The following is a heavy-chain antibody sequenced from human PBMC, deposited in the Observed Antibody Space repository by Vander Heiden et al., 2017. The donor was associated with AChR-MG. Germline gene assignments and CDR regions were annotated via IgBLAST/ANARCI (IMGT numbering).Heavy chain of an antibody. D-gene: IGHD3-10*01. CDR3: AGGGEGGDYYYGMDV. J-gene: IGHJ6*02. V-gene: IGHV3-21*01. CDR1: GFTFSSYS. CDR2: ISSSSSYI. Sequence: EVQLVESGGGLVKPGGSLRLSCADSGFTFSSYSMNWVRQAPGKGVGWVSSISSSSSYIYYADSGKGRFTISRDNAKNSLYLQMNSLRAEDTAVYYCAGGGEGGDYYYGMDVWGQGTTVTVSS.